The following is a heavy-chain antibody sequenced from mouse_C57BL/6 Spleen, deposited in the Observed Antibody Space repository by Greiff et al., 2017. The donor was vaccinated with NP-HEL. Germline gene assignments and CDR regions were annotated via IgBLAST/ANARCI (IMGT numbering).Heavy chain of an antibody. D-gene: IGHD2-3*01. CDR1: GFTFTDYY. V-gene: IGHV7-3*01. CDR2: IRNKANGYTT. CDR3: ARSSYDGYYDAMDY. Sequence: EVKLVESGGGLVQPGGSLSLSCAASGFTFTDYYMSWVRQPPGKALEWLGFIRNKANGYTTEYSASVKGRFTISRDNSQSILYLQMNALRAEDSATYYCARSSYDGYYDAMDYWGQGTSVTVSS. J-gene: IGHJ4*01.